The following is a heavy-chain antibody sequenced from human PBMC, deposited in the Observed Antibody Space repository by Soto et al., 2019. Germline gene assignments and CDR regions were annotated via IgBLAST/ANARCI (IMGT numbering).Heavy chain of an antibody. CDR3: ATRERIKVAGSYYFDN. D-gene: IGHD6-19*01. V-gene: IGHV4-39*01. CDR2: LYYSGST. Sequence: PSETLSLTCTVSGGSINNITDYWGWIRQPPGKGLEWIASLYYSGSTYYNPSLKSRVIISVDTSKNQVSLKFSSVTAADTAVYYCATRERIKVAGSYYFDNWGQGALVTVSS. J-gene: IGHJ4*02. CDR1: GGSINNITDY.